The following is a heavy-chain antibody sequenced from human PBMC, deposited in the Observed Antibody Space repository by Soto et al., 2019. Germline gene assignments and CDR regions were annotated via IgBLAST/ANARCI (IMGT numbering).Heavy chain of an antibody. CDR1: GFTFSSYG. CDR3: ARAIGYYGMDV. V-gene: IGHV3-74*02. CDR2: SNSDGSST. Sequence: VQLVESGGGVVQPGRSLRLSCAASGFTFSSYGMHWVRQAPGMGLVWVSRSNSDGSSTSYADSVKGRFTISRDNAKNTLYLQMNSLRAEDTAVYYCARAIGYYGMDVWGQGTTVTVSS. J-gene: IGHJ6*02. D-gene: IGHD3-22*01.